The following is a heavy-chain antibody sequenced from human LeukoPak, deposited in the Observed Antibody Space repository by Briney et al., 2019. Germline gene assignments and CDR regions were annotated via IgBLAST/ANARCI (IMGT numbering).Heavy chain of an antibody. V-gene: IGHV3-48*03. CDR2: ISSSGSTI. CDR3: AELGITMIGGV. D-gene: IGHD3-10*02. J-gene: IGHJ6*04. CDR1: GFTFSHYS. Sequence: GGSLRLSCVASGFTFSHYSMHWVRQAPGKGLEWVSYISSSGSTIYYADSVKGRFTISRDNAKNSLYLQMNSLRAEDTAVYYCAELGITMIGGVWGKGTTVTISS.